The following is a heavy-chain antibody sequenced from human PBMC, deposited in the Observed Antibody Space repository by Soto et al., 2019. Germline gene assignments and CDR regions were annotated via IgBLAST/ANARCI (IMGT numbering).Heavy chain of an antibody. CDR3: ARIKLVDFFFINVDVYDMDV. CDR1: GFALSNYA. Sequence: GGSLRLSCAASGFALSNYAVNWVRQAPGKGLEWVSYISSDSRYIYHGDSVKGRFTISRDNARNSVDLQMNSLRDEDTAVYYCARIKLVDFFFINVDVYDMDVWGQGTPVTVSS. V-gene: IGHV3-48*02. CDR2: ISSDSRYI. D-gene: IGHD2-15*01. J-gene: IGHJ6*02.